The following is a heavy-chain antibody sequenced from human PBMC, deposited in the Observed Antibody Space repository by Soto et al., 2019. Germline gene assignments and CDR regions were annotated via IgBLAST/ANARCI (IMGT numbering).Heavy chain of an antibody. CDR1: GGSISSGGYS. Sequence: SETLSLTCAVSGGSISSGGYSWSWIRQPPGKGLEWIGYTYHSGNTYYNPSLKSRVTISVDRSKNQFSLKLSSVTAADTAVYYCARGDYYDSNFDYWGQGTLVTVSS. CDR2: TYHSGNT. V-gene: IGHV4-30-2*01. CDR3: ARGDYYDSNFDY. J-gene: IGHJ4*02. D-gene: IGHD3-22*01.